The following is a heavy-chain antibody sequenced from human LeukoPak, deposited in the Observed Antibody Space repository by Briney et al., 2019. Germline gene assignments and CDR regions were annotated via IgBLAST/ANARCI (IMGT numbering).Heavy chain of an antibody. V-gene: IGHV5-51*01. D-gene: IGHD2-2*01. CDR2: IYPGDSDT. J-gene: IGHJ6*02. CDR1: GYSFTTYW. CDR3: ARHYDCSSTSCQNYYYYYGMDV. Sequence: PGESLKISCKGSGYSFTTYWIGWVRQMPGKGLEWMGIIYPGDSDTRYSPSFQGQVTISADKSISTAYLQWSSLKASDTAMYYCARHYDCSSTSCQNYYYYYGMDVWGQGTTVTVSS.